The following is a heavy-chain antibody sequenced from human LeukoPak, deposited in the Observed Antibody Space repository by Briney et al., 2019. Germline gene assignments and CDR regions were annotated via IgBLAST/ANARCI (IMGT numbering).Heavy chain of an antibody. CDR3: AREGPIVGATTYYYYYYYMDV. CDR1: SGSFRTYY. V-gene: IGHV4-59*01. CDR2: IFYNEGT. D-gene: IGHD1-26*01. Sequence: SETLSLTCTVSSGSFRTYYWSWIRQPPGKGLKWIGYIFYNEGTSYNPSLKSRVTISVDTSKNQFSLKLSSVTAADTAVYYCAREGPIVGATTYYYYYYYMDVWGKGTTVTISS. J-gene: IGHJ6*03.